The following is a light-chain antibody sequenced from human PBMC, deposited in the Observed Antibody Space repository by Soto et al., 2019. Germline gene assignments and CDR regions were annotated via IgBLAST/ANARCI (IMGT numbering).Light chain of an antibody. V-gene: IGKV3-11*01. Sequence: LAPGERATLSCRASPSVANFVAWYQQKPGQAPRLLIYGAFNRATGIPARFSGSGSGTDFTLTISSLESEDFAVYYCQQRSNWPTFGQGTRLEIK. CDR3: QQRSNWPT. J-gene: IGKJ5*01. CDR2: GAF. CDR1: PSVANF.